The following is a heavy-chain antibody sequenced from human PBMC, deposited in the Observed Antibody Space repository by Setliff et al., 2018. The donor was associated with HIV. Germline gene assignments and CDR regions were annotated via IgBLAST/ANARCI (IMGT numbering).Heavy chain of an antibody. CDR2: IYTSGST. Sequence: SETLSLTCTVSGGSISSGSYYWSWIRQPAGKGLEWIGHIYTSGSTNYNPSLKSRLTISVDTSENQFSLKLSSVTAADMAVYYCARGRLGGYTHGSPPAFFDIWGQGTMVTVSS. CDR1: GGSISSGSYY. CDR3: ARGRLGGYTHGSPPAFFDI. D-gene: IGHD5-18*01. J-gene: IGHJ3*02. V-gene: IGHV4-61*09.